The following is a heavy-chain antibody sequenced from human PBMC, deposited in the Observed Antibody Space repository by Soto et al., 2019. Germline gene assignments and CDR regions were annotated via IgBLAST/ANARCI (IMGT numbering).Heavy chain of an antibody. CDR3: TRTLAIFGVVLDAFDI. V-gene: IGHV1-24*01. J-gene: IGHJ3*02. Sequence: ASVKVSCKVSGYTLTELSMHWVRQAPGKGLEWMGRFDPEDGKTIYAQKFQGRVTMTEDTSTNTAYMELSSLRSEDTAVYYCTRTLAIFGVVLDAFDIWGQGTMVTVSS. CDR1: GYTLTELS. CDR2: FDPEDGKT. D-gene: IGHD3-3*01.